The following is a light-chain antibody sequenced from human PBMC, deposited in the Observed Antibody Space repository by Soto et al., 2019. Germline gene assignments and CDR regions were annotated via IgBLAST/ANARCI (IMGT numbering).Light chain of an antibody. J-gene: IGLJ3*02. CDR1: GSNIGSNY. V-gene: IGLV1-47*01. CDR2: RNS. CDR3: ASWDDSLTGWV. Sequence: QLVLTQPPSASGTPGQRVTISCSGSGSNIGSNYVYWYQQLPGTAPKLLIYRNSQRPSGVPDRFSGSKSGTSASLAISGLRSEDEADYYCASWDDSLTGWVFGGGTKLTVL.